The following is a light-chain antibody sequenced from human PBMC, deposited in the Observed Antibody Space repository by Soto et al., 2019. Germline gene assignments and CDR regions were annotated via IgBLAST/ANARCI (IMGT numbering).Light chain of an antibody. V-gene: IGKV3D-15*01. CDR3: QQYSSSPS. CDR2: GAS. Sequence: IVVRQSPCTLSLSPWERATLSCRASQSVSSNLAWYQQKPGQAPRLLIYGASTRATGIPARFSGSGSGTEFTLTIGSLQSEDFAVYYCQQYSSSPSFGQVTRLEV. J-gene: IGKJ5*01. CDR1: QSVSSN.